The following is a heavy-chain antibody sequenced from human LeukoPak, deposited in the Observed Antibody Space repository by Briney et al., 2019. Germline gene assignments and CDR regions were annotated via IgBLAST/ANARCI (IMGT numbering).Heavy chain of an antibody. CDR2: ISSSSSYT. CDR3: AREDSSSCPWY. J-gene: IGHJ4*02. D-gene: IGHD6-13*01. CDR1: GFTFSDYY. Sequence: GRTLRLSCAASGFTFSDYYMSWIRQAPGKGLEWGSYISSSSSYTNYADSVKGRFTISRDNAKNSLSLQMNSLRAEDTAVYYCAREDSSSCPWYWGQGTLVTVSS. V-gene: IGHV3-11*05.